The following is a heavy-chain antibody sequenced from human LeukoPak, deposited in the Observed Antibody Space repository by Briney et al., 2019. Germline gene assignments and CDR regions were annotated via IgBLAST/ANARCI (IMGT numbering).Heavy chain of an antibody. CDR3: AKDHAGSGRAFEY. J-gene: IGHJ4*02. CDR1: GFTFSSYE. D-gene: IGHD3-10*01. CDR2: ISSSGSTI. V-gene: IGHV3-48*03. Sequence: GGSLRLSCAASGFTFSSYEMNWVRQAPGKGLEWVSYISSSGSTIYYADSVKGRFTVSRDSSKDILYLQMNSLRADDTAIYYCAKDHAGSGRAFEYWGQGTLVTVSS.